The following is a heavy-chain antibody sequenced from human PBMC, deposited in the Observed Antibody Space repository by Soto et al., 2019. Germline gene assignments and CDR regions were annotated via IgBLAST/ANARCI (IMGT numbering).Heavy chain of an antibody. J-gene: IGHJ4*02. CDR1: GGSFSGYY. V-gene: IGHV4-34*01. D-gene: IGHD5-18*01. Sequence: QVQLQQWGAGLLKPSETLSLTCGLYGGSFSGYYWSWIRQPPGEGLEWIAEINRSGTTNYNPSLKSRVTISLDMSNNPLSLKLSSVTAADTAVYYCARDGYLYGSFDFWGQGTLVAVSS. CDR2: INRSGTT. CDR3: ARDGYLYGSFDF.